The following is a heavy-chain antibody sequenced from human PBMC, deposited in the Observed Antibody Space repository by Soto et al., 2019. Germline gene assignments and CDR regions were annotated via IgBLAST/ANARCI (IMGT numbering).Heavy chain of an antibody. Sequence: ASVKVSCKASGYIFTDYYMHWVRQAPGQGLEWMGWINPSDGNRNFAQKFEDRVTMTTATSTNTVFLELRSLKSDDTAIYYFARDRLRGYDSSGFYSWGQGTMVTVSS. J-gene: IGHJ4*02. CDR3: ARDRLRGYDSSGFYS. CDR1: GYIFTDYY. D-gene: IGHD3-22*01. V-gene: IGHV1-2*02. CDR2: INPSDGNR.